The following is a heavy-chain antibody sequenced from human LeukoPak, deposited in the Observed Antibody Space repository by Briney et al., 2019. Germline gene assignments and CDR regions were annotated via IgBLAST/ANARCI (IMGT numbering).Heavy chain of an antibody. V-gene: IGHV4-34*01. D-gene: IGHD1-26*01. CDR1: GGSFSGYY. CDR3: ARGGLGAIQGFDY. CDR2: INHSGST. J-gene: IGHJ4*02. Sequence: SETLSLTCAVYGGSFSGYYWSWIRQPPGKGLEWIGEINHSGSTNYNPSLKSRVTISVDTSENQFSLKLSSVTAADTAVYYCARGGLGAIQGFDYWGQGTLVTVSS.